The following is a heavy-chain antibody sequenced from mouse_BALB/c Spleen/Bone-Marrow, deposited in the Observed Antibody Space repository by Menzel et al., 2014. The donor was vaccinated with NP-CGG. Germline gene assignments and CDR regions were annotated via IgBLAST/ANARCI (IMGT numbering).Heavy chain of an antibody. CDR1: GFNIKDYY. Sequence: AQLTQSGAELVRSGASAKSSCTASGFNIKDYYIHWVKQRPEQGLEWIGWIDPENGDTEYAPKFQGKATMTAVTSTNTAYLHLSSLTSKDTAVYYCNAFLLKDAMDYWGQGTSGPVAS. CDR2: IDPENGDT. CDR3: NAFLLKDAMDY. V-gene: IGHV14-4*02. J-gene: IGHJ4*01.